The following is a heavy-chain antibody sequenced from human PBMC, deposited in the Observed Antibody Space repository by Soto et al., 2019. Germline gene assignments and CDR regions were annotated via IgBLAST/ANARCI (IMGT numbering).Heavy chain of an antibody. CDR3: AREAKSGWYAFDI. D-gene: IGHD6-19*01. Sequence: GGSLRLSCAASGFTFSSYSMNWVRQAPGKGLEWVSYISSSSSTIYYADSVKGRFTISRDNAKNSLYLQMNSLRAEDTAVYYCAREAKSGWYAFDIWGQGTMVTVSS. V-gene: IGHV3-48*04. CDR1: GFTFSSYS. J-gene: IGHJ3*02. CDR2: ISSSSSTI.